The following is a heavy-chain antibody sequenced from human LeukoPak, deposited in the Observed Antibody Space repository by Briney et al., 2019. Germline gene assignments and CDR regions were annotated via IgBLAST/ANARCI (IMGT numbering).Heavy chain of an antibody. CDR3: AKGQGVAIRVVKDGKDV. CDR1: GFTFSSYA. D-gene: IGHD2-15*01. V-gene: IGHV3-23*01. CDR2: ISGSGGST. J-gene: IGHJ6*02. Sequence: GGSLRLSCAASGFTFSSYAMSWVRQAPGKGLEWVSAISGSGGSTYYADSVKGRFTISRDNSKNTLYLQMNSLRAEDTAVYYCAKGQGVAIRVVKDGKDVWGQGTTVTVSS.